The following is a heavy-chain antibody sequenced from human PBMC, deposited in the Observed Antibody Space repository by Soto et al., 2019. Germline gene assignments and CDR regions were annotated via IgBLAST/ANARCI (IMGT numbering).Heavy chain of an antibody. V-gene: IGHV3-30*18. J-gene: IGHJ6*02. CDR2: ISYDGSNK. Sequence: GSLRLSCAASGFTFSSYGMHWVRQAPGKGLEWVAVISYDGSNKYYADSVKGRFTISRDNSKNTLYLQMNSLRAEDTAVYYCAKDLVVDYRSVGVRFYGMDVWGQG. D-gene: IGHD4-4*01. CDR3: AKDLVVDYRSVGVRFYGMDV. CDR1: GFTFSSYG.